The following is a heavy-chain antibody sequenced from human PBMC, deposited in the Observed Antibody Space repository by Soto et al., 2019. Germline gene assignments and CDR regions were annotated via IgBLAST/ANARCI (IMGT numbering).Heavy chain of an antibody. CDR3: ARGRYYDFWSGYYRHYYMDV. CDR1: GGSISRYY. Sequence: SETRCLTWTGSGGSISRYYWSWSRQPPGKGLEWIGYIYYSGSTNYNPSLKSRVTISVDTSKNQFSLKLSSVTAADTAVYYCARGRYYDFWSGYYRHYYMDVWGKGTTVTVSS. CDR2: IYYSGST. D-gene: IGHD3-3*01. V-gene: IGHV4-59*01. J-gene: IGHJ6*03.